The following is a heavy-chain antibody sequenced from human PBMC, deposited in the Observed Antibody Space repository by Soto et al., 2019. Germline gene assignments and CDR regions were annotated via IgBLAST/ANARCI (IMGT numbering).Heavy chain of an antibody. CDR3: ARGGAGGYDFWSGPNDWCDP. Sequence: QVQLVQSGAEVKKPGASVKVSCKASGYTFTSYAMHWVRQAPGQRLEWMGWINAGNGNTKYSQKFQGRVTITRDTSAITAYMELSSLRSEDTAVYYCARGGAGGYDFWSGPNDWCDPWGQGTLVTVSS. V-gene: IGHV1-3*01. CDR2: INAGNGNT. J-gene: IGHJ5*02. D-gene: IGHD3-3*01. CDR1: GYTFTSYA.